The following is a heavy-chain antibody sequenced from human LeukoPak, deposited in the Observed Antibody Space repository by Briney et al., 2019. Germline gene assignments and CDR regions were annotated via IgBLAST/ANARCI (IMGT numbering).Heavy chain of an antibody. V-gene: IGHV4-39*07. CDR3: ARDNGRGITMLSAFDY. CDR2: ISDSGRT. D-gene: IGHD3-10*01. CDR1: GGSISSSSYY. J-gene: IGHJ4*02. Sequence: PSETLSLTCTVSGGSISSSSYYWGWIRQPPGKGLEWIGTISDSGRTYYNPSLKSRVTISIDKSKNQFSLKLSSVTAADTAVYYCARDNGRGITMLSAFDYWGQGTLVSVSS.